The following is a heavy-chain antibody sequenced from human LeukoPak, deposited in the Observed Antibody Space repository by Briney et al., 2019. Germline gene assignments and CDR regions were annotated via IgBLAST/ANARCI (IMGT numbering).Heavy chain of an antibody. CDR1: GFTVSSNY. J-gene: IGHJ3*02. D-gene: IGHD3-10*01. Sequence: GGSLRLSCAASGFTVSSNYMSWVRQAPGKGLEWVSVIYSGGSTYYADSVKGRFTISRDNSKNTLYLQMNSLRAEDTAVYYCARMRFGEFNDAFDIWGQGTMVTVSS. CDR3: ARMRFGEFNDAFDI. CDR2: IYSGGST. V-gene: IGHV3-53*01.